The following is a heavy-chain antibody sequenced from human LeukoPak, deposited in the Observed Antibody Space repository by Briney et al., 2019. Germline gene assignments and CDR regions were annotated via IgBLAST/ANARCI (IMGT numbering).Heavy chain of an antibody. V-gene: IGHV4-59*01. CDR1: GGSISSYY. CDR3: ARVVDHGYSDY. CDR2: IYHSGST. D-gene: IGHD5-24*01. Sequence: SETLSLTCTVSGGSISSYYWSWIRQPPGEGLEWIGFIYHSGSTKYNPSLKSRVTISVDTSKNQFSLELSSVTAADTAVYYCARVVDHGYSDYWGLGTLVTVSS. J-gene: IGHJ4*02.